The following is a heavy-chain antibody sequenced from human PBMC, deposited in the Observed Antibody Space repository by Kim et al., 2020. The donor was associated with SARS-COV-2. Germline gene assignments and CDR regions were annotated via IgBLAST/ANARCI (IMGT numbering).Heavy chain of an antibody. CDR2: IWYDGSNK. Sequence: GGSLRLSCAASGFTFSSYGMHWVRQAPGKGLEWVAVIWYDGSNKYYADSVKGRFTISRDNSKNTLYLQMNSLRAEDTAVYYCAKDGAFGAVAGTDYWGQGTLVTVSS. J-gene: IGHJ4*02. CDR1: GFTFSSYG. V-gene: IGHV3-33*06. D-gene: IGHD6-19*01. CDR3: AKDGAFGAVAGTDY.